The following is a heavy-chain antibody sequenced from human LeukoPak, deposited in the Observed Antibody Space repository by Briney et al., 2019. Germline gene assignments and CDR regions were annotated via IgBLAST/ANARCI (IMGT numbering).Heavy chain of an antibody. V-gene: IGHV4-59*01. D-gene: IGHD3-10*01. Sequence: SETLSLTCTVSGGSISSYYWSWIRQTPGKGLEWIGYIYYSGSTNYNPSLKSRVTISVDTSKNQFSLKLSSVTAADTAVYYCARDRPPGSYWGQGTLVTVSS. CDR1: GGSISSYY. CDR2: IYYSGST. CDR3: ARDRPPGSY. J-gene: IGHJ4*02.